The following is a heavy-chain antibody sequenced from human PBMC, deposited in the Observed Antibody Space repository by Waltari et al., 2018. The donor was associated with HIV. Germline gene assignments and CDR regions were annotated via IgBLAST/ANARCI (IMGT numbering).Heavy chain of an antibody. CDR1: GGSISSSSYY. V-gene: IGHV4-39*01. CDR3: ARHGDYYDSSGYYYFDY. D-gene: IGHD3-22*01. J-gene: IGHJ4*02. CDR2: IYYSGST. Sequence: QLQLQESCPGLVTPSETLSLTCTVSGGSISSSSYYWGWIRPPPGEGLGWIGSIYYSGSTYYNPSLKSRVTISVDTSKNQFSLKLSSVTAADTAVYYCARHGDYYDSSGYYYFDYWGQGTLVTVSS.